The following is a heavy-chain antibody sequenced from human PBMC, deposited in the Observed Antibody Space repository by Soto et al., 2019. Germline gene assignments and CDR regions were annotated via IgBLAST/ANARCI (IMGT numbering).Heavy chain of an antibody. CDR1: GFTFSSYA. CDR3: ANTTGRHIWGSYLHYFDY. D-gene: IGHD3-16*02. CDR2: ISGSGGST. V-gene: IGHV3-23*01. Sequence: GGSLRLSCAASGFTFSSYAMSWVRQAPGKGLEWVSAISGSGGSTYYADSVKGRFTIPGDNSKNTPYRQMNSLRAEDKAVYYCANTTGRHIWGSYLHYFDYWGQGTLVTVSS. J-gene: IGHJ4*02.